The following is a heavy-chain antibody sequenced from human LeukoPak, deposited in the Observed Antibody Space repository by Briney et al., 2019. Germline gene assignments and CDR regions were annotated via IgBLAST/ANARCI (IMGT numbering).Heavy chain of an antibody. CDR1: GFAFSTYA. CDR3: ARDQWDITALFYYYVGV. CDR2: ISYDGSDG. D-gene: IGHD6-25*01. V-gene: IGHV3-30*01. J-gene: IGHJ6*03. Sequence: GRSPRLSCAASGFAFSTYAMHWVRQSPGKGLEWVAVISYDGSDGYYADSVKGRFTISRDNSKNTLYLQMNSLRTEDTAVYYCARDQWDITALFYYYVGVWGKGTTVTVSS.